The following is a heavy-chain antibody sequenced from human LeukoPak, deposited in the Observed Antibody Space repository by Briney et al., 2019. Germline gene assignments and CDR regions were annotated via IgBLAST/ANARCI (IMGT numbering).Heavy chain of an antibody. V-gene: IGHV1-2*02. J-gene: IGHJ3*02. D-gene: IGHD2-2*01. CDR1: GYTFTGYY. Sequence: ASVKVSCKASGYTFTGYYMHWVRQGPGQGLEWMGWINPNSGGTNYAQKFQGRVTMTRDTSISTAYMELSRLRSDDTAVYYCARVLVPAATDDAFDIWGQGTMVTVSS. CDR3: ARVLVPAATDDAFDI. CDR2: INPNSGGT.